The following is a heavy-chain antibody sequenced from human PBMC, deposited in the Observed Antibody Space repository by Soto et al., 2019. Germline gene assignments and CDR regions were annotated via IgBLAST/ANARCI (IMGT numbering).Heavy chain of an antibody. CDR2: IIPIFGTA. J-gene: IGHJ4*02. CDR3: ATERRGIVVDGSSFDY. CDR1: GGTFSSYA. Sequence: SVKVSCKASGGTFSSYAISWVRQGAGQGLEWMGGIIPIFGTANYAQKFQGRVTITADESTSTAYMELSSLRSEDTAVYYCATERRGIVVDGSSFDYWRQGTLVSVSS. V-gene: IGHV1-69*13. D-gene: IGHD6-19*01.